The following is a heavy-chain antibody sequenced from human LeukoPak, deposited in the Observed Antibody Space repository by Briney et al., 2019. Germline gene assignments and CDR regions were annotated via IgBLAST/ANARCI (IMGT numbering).Heavy chain of an antibody. CDR3: ARDYCSSTSCLFDY. D-gene: IGHD2-2*01. Sequence: VASVNVSCKASGYSLTGYHMHWVRQAPGQGLEWMGRINPSSGDTNYAQKFQGRVTMTRDTSISTAYMELSRLRSDDTAVYYCARDYCSSTSCLFDYWGQGTLVTVSS. CDR2: INPSSGDT. J-gene: IGHJ4*02. CDR1: GYSLTGYH. V-gene: IGHV1-2*06.